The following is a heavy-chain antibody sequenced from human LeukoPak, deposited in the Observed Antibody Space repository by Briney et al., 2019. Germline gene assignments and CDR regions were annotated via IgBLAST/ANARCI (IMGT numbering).Heavy chain of an antibody. CDR3: ARGRDGGSGSYRRPFDY. CDR1: GGSITSSHW. D-gene: IGHD3-10*01. Sequence: PSETLSLTCAVSGGSITSSHWWSSARQPPGKGLEWIGEIYHGGTTNYNPSLESRVIMSVDKSKNQFSLKLSSVTAADTAVYYCARGRDGGSGSYRRPFDYWGQGNLVTVSS. V-gene: IGHV4-4*02. CDR2: IYHGGTT. J-gene: IGHJ4*02.